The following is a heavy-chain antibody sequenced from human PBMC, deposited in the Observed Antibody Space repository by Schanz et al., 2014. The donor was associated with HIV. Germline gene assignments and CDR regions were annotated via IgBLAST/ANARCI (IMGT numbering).Heavy chain of an antibody. Sequence: QVQLVESGGGVVQPGRSRRLSWAASGFTFSTKGRPWVRTAQGKGLEWGALKPYDASNKYYADSVKGRFTISRDNSKNTLYLQMNSLRAEDTAVYYCARGGIWEWDQPDFDYWGQGTLVTVSS. CDR1: GFTFSTKG. V-gene: IGHV3-30*19. CDR2: KPYDASNK. D-gene: IGHD2-15*01. CDR3: ARGGIWEWDQPDFDY. J-gene: IGHJ4*02.